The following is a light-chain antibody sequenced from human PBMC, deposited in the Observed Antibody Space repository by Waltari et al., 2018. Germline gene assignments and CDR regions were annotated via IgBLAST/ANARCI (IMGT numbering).Light chain of an antibody. CDR3: QSYDSSLSGRV. Sequence: QSVLTQPPSVSGAPGQRVTISCTGSSSNIGAGYDVHWFQQLPGTAPKLLIYINTNRPSGVPDRFSGSRSGTSASLAITCLRAEDEADYYCQSYDSSLSGRVFGGGTKVTVV. CDR2: INT. V-gene: IGLV1-40*01. J-gene: IGLJ2*01. CDR1: SSNIGAGYD.